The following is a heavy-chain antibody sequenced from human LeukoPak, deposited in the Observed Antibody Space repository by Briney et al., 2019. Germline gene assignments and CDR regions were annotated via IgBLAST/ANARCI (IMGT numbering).Heavy chain of an antibody. D-gene: IGHD3-16*01. V-gene: IGHV3-53*01. CDR1: GFTVSDNY. J-gene: IGHJ4*02. CDR2: INSGGYT. CDR3: ARRPVNAYSFDS. Sequence: PGGSLRLSCAASGFTVSDNYLSWVRQAPGKGLQWVSFINSGGYTSYADSVKGRFTISRDNSKNTLYLQLNNLRADDTAVYYCARRPVNAYSFDSWGQGTLVNVSS.